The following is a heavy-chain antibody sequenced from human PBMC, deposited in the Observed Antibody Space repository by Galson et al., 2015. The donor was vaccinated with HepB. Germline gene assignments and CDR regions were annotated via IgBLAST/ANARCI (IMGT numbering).Heavy chain of an antibody. CDR3: ARQSQVVVVVAATQRYYYYGMDV. CDR1: GGSISSSSYY. D-gene: IGHD2-15*01. CDR2: IYYSGST. V-gene: IGHV4-39*01. J-gene: IGHJ6*02. Sequence: ETLSLTCTVSGGSISSSSYYWGWIRQPPGKGLEWIGSIYYSGSTYYNPSLKSRVTISVDTSKNQFSLKLSSVTAADTAVYYCARQSQVVVVVAATQRYYYYGMDVWGQGTTVTVSS.